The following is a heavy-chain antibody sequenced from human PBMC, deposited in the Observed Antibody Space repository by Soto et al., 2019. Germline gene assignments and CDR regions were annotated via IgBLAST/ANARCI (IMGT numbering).Heavy chain of an antibody. CDR2: ISYDGSNK. Sequence: GGSLRLSCAASGFTFSSYGMHWVRQAPGKGLEWVAVISYDGSNKYYADSVKGRFTISRDNSKNTLYLQMNSLRAEDTAVYYCVKYSGSYYNVRGYYFDYWGQGTLVTVSS. CDR1: GFTFSSYG. J-gene: IGHJ4*02. CDR3: VKYSGSYYNVRGYYFDY. V-gene: IGHV3-30*18. D-gene: IGHD3-10*01.